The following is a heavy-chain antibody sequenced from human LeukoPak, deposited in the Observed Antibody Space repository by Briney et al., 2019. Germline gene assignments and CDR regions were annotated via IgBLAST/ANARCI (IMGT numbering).Heavy chain of an antibody. CDR3: ASRRGSSGFDY. CDR1: GGSFSGYY. Sequence: SETLSLTCAVYGGSFSGYYWSWIRQPPGKGREWIGEINHSGSTNYNPSLKSRVTISVDTSKNQFSLKLSSVTAADTAVYYCASRRGSSGFDYWGQGTLVTVSS. V-gene: IGHV4-34*01. J-gene: IGHJ4*02. D-gene: IGHD6-6*01. CDR2: INHSGST.